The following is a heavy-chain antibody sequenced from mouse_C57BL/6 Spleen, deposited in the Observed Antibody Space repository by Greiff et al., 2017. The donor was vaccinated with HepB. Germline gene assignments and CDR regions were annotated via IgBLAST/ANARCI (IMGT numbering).Heavy chain of an antibody. CDR3: AREEGLYGDFDV. CDR2: ISYDGSN. V-gene: IGHV3-6*01. Sequence: EVQLVESGPGLVKPAPSLSLTCTVTGYSITSGYYWRWIRQSPGNQLEWERYISYDGSNNYNPSFKNRIAITRDTSKNQFFLKLNSVTTEDTATSYGAREEGLYGDFDVWGTGTTVTVSS. CDR1: GYSITSGYY. J-gene: IGHJ1*03. D-gene: IGHD3-3*01.